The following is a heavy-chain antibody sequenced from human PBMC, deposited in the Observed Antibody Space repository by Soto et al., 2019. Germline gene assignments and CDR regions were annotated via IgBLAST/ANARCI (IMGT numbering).Heavy chain of an antibody. J-gene: IGHJ2*01. CDR1: GGSINNDDFY. CDR2: VYYSGSS. CDR3: ARMSYYYDKWYFDL. Sequence: PSEPLSLTCSVSGGSINNDDFYWSWLRQTPGKGLQWIGYVYYSGSSDCIPSLKSRLSMSIDKSKNQFTLKLSSVTAADTAIYYCARMSYYYDKWYFDLWGRGTLVTVSS. D-gene: IGHD3-22*01. V-gene: IGHV4-30-4*01.